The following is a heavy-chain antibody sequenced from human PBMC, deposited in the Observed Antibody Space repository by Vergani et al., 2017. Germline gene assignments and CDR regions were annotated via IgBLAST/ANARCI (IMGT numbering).Heavy chain of an antibody. V-gene: IGHV3-23*01. J-gene: IGHJ3*02. CDR2: ISGSGGST. D-gene: IGHD4-17*01. CDR3: AKDRYYGDSYHDAFDI. CDR1: GFPFSSYA. Sequence: EVQLLESGGGLVKPGGSLRLSCAASGFPFSSYAMSGVRKAPGKGLEWVSAISGSGGSTYYADSVKGRFTISRDNSKNTLYLQMNSLRAEDTAVYYCAKDRYYGDSYHDAFDIWGQGTMVTVSS.